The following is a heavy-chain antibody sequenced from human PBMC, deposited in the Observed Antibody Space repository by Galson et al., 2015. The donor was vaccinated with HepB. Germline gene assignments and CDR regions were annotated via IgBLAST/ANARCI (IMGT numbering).Heavy chain of an antibody. J-gene: IGHJ4*02. CDR1: GFTFSIHW. CDR3: ASPYKSTWYSVDH. D-gene: IGHD6-13*01. Sequence: SLRLSCAASGFTFSIHWMTWLRQVPGKGLEWVANINPDGSEIYYVDSVKGRFTISRDNAKNSLYLQMNSLRDDDTAVYYCASPYKSTWYSVDHWGPGTLSPSPQ. V-gene: IGHV3-7*03. CDR2: INPDGSEI.